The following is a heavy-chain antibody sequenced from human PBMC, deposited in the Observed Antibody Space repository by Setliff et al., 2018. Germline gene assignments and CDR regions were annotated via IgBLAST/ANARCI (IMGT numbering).Heavy chain of an antibody. Sequence: SETLSLTCTVSGDSISSYYWSWIRQPPGKGLEWIGYIYYSGSTNYNPSLKSRVTMSVATFENHFSLKLTSVTAADTAIYFCARAVDSSGYFPFWYFDLWGRGTLVTVSS. CDR1: GDSISSYY. D-gene: IGHD3-22*01. J-gene: IGHJ2*01. CDR3: ARAVDSSGYFPFWYFDL. CDR2: IYYSGST. V-gene: IGHV4-59*01.